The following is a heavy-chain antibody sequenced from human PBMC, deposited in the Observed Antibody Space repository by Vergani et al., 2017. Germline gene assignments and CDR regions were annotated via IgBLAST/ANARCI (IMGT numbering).Heavy chain of an antibody. CDR2: ISYDGTQK. CDR3: VRRHVDY. J-gene: IGHJ4*02. V-gene: IGHV3-30*03. CDR1: GFTSSYYG. Sequence: QVHLVESGGGVVQPGRSLRLSCVVSGFTSSYYGMHWVRQAPGKGLEWVAVISYDGTQKYYADSVKGRFTMSRDDSKNTFYLQMNRLRVEDTAVYYCVRRHVDYWGQGALVTVSS.